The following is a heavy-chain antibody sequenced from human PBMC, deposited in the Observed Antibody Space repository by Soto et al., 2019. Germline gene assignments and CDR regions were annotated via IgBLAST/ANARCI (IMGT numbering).Heavy chain of an antibody. J-gene: IGHJ4*02. V-gene: IGHV1-46*03. CDR1: GYTFTSYY. CDR3: ARVYCRGGSCYSIDY. Sequence: QVQLVQSGAEVKKPGASVKVSCKASGYTFTSYYMHWVRQAPGQGLEWMGIINPSGGSTSYAQKFRGRVTKXXDXAXXTGDREVSSLRSEDTAVYYCARVYCRGGSCYSIDYGGQGTLVTVSS. CDR2: INPSGGST. D-gene: IGHD2-15*01.